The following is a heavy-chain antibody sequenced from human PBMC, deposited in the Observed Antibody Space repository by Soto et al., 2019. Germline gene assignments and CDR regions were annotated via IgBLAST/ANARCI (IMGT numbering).Heavy chain of an antibody. J-gene: IGHJ6*02. CDR2: TYYRSKWYN. Sequence: PSQTLSLTCAISGDSVSSNSAAWNWIRQSPSRGLEWLGRTYYRSKWYNDYAVSVKSRITINPDTSKNQFSLQLNSVTPEDTAVYYCAREVWNDVCLYYYGMDVWGQGTTVTVSS. CDR3: AREVWNDVCLYYYGMDV. D-gene: IGHD1-1*01. V-gene: IGHV6-1*01. CDR1: GDSVSSNSAA.